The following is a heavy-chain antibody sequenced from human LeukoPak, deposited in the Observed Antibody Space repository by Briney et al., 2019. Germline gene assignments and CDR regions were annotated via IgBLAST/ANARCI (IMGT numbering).Heavy chain of an antibody. CDR3: ARDAFDI. CDR2: IYTSGST. Sequence: SETLSLTCTVSGGSISSGSYYWSWIRQPAGKGLEWIGRIYTSGSTNYNPSLKSRVTISVDTSKNQFSLKLSSVTAADTAVYYCARDAFDIWGQGTMVTVS. CDR1: GGSISSGSYY. V-gene: IGHV4-61*02. J-gene: IGHJ3*02.